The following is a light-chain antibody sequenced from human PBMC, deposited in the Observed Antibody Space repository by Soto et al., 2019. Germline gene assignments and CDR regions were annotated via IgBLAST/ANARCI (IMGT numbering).Light chain of an antibody. J-gene: IGKJ3*01. Sequence: DIQMTPSPSSVSASVGDSINITCWASQHIGNFLAWFQQTPAKAPKVLVPGAFSLYRAVPSRFCGGEAGTAFPRTLGRLQAADYAPCFCQQTSALPRTFAPGT. CDR1: QHIGNF. CDR2: GAF. V-gene: IGKV1-12*01. CDR3: QQTSALPRT.